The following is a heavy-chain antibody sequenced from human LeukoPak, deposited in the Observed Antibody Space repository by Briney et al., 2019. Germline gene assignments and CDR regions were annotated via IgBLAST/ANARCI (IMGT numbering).Heavy chain of an antibody. D-gene: IGHD2-15*01. CDR3: TRRNCSGGSCYDY. CDR1: GFTFSGSA. V-gene: IGHV3-73*01. J-gene: IGHJ4*02. CDR2: IRSKANSYAT. Sequence: SVGSLRLSCAASGFTFSGSATHWVRQASGKGLEWIGRIRSKANSYATAYAGSVKGRFTTSRDDSKNTSYLQMNSLKTEDTAVYYCTRRNCSGGSCYDYWGQGTLVTVSS.